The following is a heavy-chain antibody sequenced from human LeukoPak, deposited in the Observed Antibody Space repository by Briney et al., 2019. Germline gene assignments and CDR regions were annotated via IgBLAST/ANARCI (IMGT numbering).Heavy chain of an antibody. V-gene: IGHV3-23*01. J-gene: IGHJ6*02. CDR1: GFTFSSYA. D-gene: IGHD6-6*01. CDR2: ISVSGGST. Sequence: GGSLRLSCAASGFTFSSYAMSWVRQAPGKGLEWVSAISVSGGSTYYADSVKGRFTISRDNSKNTLYLQMNSPRAEDTAVYYCAATARTYSSSSKNYYYYGMDVWGQGTTVTVSS. CDR3: AATARTYSSSSKNYYYYGMDV.